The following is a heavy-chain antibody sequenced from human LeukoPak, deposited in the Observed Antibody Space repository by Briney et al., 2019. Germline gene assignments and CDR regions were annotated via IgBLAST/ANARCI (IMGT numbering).Heavy chain of an antibody. CDR1: GGTFSSYA. J-gene: IGHJ4*02. Sequence: SVKVSCKASGGTFSSYAISWVRQAPGQGLEWMGGIIPIFGTANYAQKFQGRVTITTDESASTAYMELSSLRSEDTAVYYCARDDSSGYYHFDYWGQGTLVTVSS. D-gene: IGHD3-22*01. CDR3: ARDDSSGYYHFDY. CDR2: IIPIFGTA. V-gene: IGHV1-69*05.